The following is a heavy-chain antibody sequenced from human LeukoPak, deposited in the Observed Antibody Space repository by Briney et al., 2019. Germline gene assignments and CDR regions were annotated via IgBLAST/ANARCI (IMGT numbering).Heavy chain of an antibody. V-gene: IGHV3-48*03. CDR2: ISVSGGTI. J-gene: IGHJ4*02. CDR1: GFPFSAYE. Sequence: GGSLRLSCAASGFPFSAYEMNWVRQAPGKGLEWVSYISVSGGTIYYADSVKGRFTISRDNAKQSLYLQMNSLRAEDTAVYYCARGTLYYGSESYDYWGQGTLVIVSS. D-gene: IGHD3-10*01. CDR3: ARGTLYYGSESYDY.